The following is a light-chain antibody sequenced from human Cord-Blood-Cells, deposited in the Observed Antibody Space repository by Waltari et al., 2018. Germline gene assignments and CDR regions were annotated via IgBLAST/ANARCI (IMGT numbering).Light chain of an antibody. CDR2: EVS. V-gene: IGLV2-8*01. CDR3: SSYAGSNKV. CDR1: SSAVGGYTY. J-gene: IGLJ3*02. Sequence: QSALTHPPSASGSPGQSVTIPCTGTSSAVGGYTYVSWYQQHPGKAPKLMIYEVSKRPSGVPDRFSGSKSGNTASLTVSGLQAEDEADYYCSSYAGSNKVFGGGTKLTVL.